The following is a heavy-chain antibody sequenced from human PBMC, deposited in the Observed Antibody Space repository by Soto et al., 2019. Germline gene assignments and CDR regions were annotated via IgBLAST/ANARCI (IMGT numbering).Heavy chain of an antibody. D-gene: IGHD6-13*01. CDR1: GGSFSGYY. Sequence: PSGTLSRTCAAYGGSFSGYYWSWIRQPPGKGLEWIGEINHSGSTNYNPSLKSRVTISVDTSKDQFSLKLSSVTAADTAVYYCARPPEFYSISWYYYWGQGTLVTVPS. CDR2: INHSGST. V-gene: IGHV4-34*01. J-gene: IGHJ4*02. CDR3: ARPPEFYSISWYYY.